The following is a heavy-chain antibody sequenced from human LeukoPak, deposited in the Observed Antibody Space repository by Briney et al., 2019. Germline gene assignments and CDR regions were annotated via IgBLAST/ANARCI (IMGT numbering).Heavy chain of an antibody. CDR3: AKGNGDYYYYYYMDV. D-gene: IGHD4-17*01. J-gene: IGHJ6*03. V-gene: IGHV3-33*06. CDR2: IWYDGSNK. Sequence: GGSLRLSCAASGFTFSSYGMHWVRQAPGKGLEWVAVIWYDGSNKYYADSVKGRFTISRDNSKNTLYLQMNSLRAEDTAVYYCAKGNGDYYYYYYMDVWGKGTTVTVSS. CDR1: GFTFSSYG.